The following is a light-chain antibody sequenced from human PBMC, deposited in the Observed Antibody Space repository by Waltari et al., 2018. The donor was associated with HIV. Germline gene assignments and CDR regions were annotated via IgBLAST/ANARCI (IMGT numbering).Light chain of an antibody. CDR2: EGI. CDR3: CSYGGSSNWV. J-gene: IGLJ3*02. V-gene: IGLV2-23*01. CDR1: SSDVGNYNL. Sequence: QSALTQPASVSGSPGQSITISCTGTSSDVGNYNLVSWYQQHPGKAPKLIIYEGIKRPSGVSNRISGSKSGNTASLTISGLQAEDEADYYCCSYGGSSNWVFGGGTKVTVL.